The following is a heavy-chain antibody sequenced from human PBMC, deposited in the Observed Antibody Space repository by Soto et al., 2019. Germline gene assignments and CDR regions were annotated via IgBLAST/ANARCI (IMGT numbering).Heavy chain of an antibody. CDR3: ARDLGQQLFDY. J-gene: IGHJ4*02. D-gene: IGHD6-13*01. V-gene: IGHV1-18*01. CDR2: ISAYNGNK. Sequence: QVQLVQSGAEVKKPGASVKVSCKASGYTFTSYGISWVRQAPGQGLEWMGWISAYNGNKKYAQKLQGRVTMTTDTSTSTAYRELRSLISDDTAVYYCARDLGQQLFDYWGQGTLVTVSS. CDR1: GYTFTSYG.